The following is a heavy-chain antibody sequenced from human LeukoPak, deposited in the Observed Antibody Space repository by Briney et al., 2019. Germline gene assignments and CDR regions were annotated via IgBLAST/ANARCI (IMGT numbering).Heavy chain of an antibody. V-gene: IGHV4-34*01. CDR2: INHSGST. J-gene: IGHJ4*02. CDR1: GGSFSGYY. Sequence: PSETLSLTCAVYGGSFSGYYWSWIRQPPGKGLEWIGEINHSGSTNYNPSLKSRVTISVDTSKNQFSLKLSSVTAADTAVYYCARTYGSGSYYFWGQGTLVTVSS. D-gene: IGHD3-10*01. CDR3: ARTYGSGSYYF.